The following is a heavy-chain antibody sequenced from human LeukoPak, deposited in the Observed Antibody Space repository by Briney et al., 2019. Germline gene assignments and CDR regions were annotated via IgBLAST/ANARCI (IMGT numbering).Heavy chain of an antibody. CDR3: AREGRYTAMVTSETFDY. V-gene: IGHV3-21*01. Sequence: GGSLRLSCAASGFTFSSYSMNWVRHAPGKGLEWVSSISSSSSYIYYADSVKGRFTISRDNAKNSLYLQMNSLRAEDTAVYYCAREGRYTAMVTSETFDYWGQGTLVTVSS. J-gene: IGHJ4*02. CDR2: ISSSSSYI. D-gene: IGHD5-18*01. CDR1: GFTFSSYS.